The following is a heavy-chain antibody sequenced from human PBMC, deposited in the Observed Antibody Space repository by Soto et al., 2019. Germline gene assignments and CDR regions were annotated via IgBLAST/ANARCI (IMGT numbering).Heavy chain of an antibody. CDR1: GFTFSTSW. J-gene: IGHJ2*01. CDR3: ARDNGYFDL. V-gene: IGHV3-7*01. D-gene: IGHD2-8*01. Sequence: GGSLRLSCAASGFTFSTSWMTWARQAPGKGLEWLANIKEDGSAIYYADSVKGRFTISRDNAKNSLYLQMNGLRAEDTAVYFCARDNGYFDLWGRGTLVTVSS. CDR2: IKEDGSAI.